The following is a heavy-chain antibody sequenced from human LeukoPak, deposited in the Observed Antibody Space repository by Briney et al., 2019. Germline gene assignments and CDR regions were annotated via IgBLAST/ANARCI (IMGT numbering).Heavy chain of an antibody. CDR2: IYYSGST. CDR1: GGSIRNYY. V-gene: IGHV4-59*01. J-gene: IGHJ2*01. CDR3: ARFLGNWYFDL. Sequence: PSETLSLTCSVSGGSIRNYYWIWIRQPPGKGLEWIGYIYYSGSTNYNPSLKSRITMSVDTSKNQFSLKLSSVTAADTAVYYCARFLGNWYFDLWGRGTLVTVSS.